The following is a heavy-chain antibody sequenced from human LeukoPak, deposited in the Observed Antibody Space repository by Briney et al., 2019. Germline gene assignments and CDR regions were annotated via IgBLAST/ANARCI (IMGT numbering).Heavy chain of an antibody. CDR3: ARVGRIGSGYYYYYYMDV. J-gene: IGHJ6*03. CDR2: INHSGST. Sequence: SETLSLTCSVSTDSMTSYYWSWIRQPPGKGLEWIGEINHSGSTNYNPSLKSRVTISVDTSKNQFSLKLSSVTAADTAVYYCARVGRIGSGYYYYYYMDVWGKGTTVTVSS. D-gene: IGHD1-26*01. V-gene: IGHV4-34*01. CDR1: TDSMTSYY.